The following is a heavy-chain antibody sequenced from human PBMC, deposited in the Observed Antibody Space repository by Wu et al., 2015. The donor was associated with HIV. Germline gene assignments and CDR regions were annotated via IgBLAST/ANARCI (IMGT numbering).Heavy chain of an antibody. J-gene: IGHJ4*02. V-gene: IGHV1-2*02. Sequence: QVQLVQSGAEVKKPGASMKVSCKTSGYTFNDYYIQWVRQAPGQGLEWMGWINPNSGGTNYAQNFEDRVTMTRDTSITTAYMELRSLRSDDTAVYYCARDKRGYDVLTGYYIYFDYWGLGTLVTVSS. CDR3: ARDKRGYDVLTGYYIYFDY. CDR1: GYTFNDYY. CDR2: INPNSGGT. D-gene: IGHD3-9*01.